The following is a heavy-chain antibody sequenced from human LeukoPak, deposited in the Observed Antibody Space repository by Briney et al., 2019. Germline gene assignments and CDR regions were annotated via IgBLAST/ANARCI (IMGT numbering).Heavy chain of an antibody. D-gene: IGHD3-10*01. CDR2: INTDGSTT. CDR1: GFTFSRYW. CDR3: ARVNTGNWYFDL. V-gene: IGHV3-74*01. J-gene: IGHJ2*01. Sequence: PGGSLRLSCAASGFTFSRYWMHWVRQAPGKGLVWVSRINTDGSTTSYADSVRGRFTISRDNAENTVYLQMNSLGAEDTALYFCARVNTGNWYFDLWGQGTLVTVSS.